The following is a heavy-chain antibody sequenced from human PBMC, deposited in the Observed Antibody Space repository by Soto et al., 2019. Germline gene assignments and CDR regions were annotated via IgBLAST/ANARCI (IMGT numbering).Heavy chain of an antibody. Sequence: QVQLVQSGAEEKKPGASVKISCKASGYTFTSYAMHWVRQAPGQRLEWMGWINAGNGNTKYSQKFQGRVSITRDTSASTAYMELSSLRSEDTAVYYCARSSGYYVIDNYWGQGTLGTVSS. CDR3: ARSSGYYVIDNY. V-gene: IGHV1-3*05. CDR2: INAGNGNT. J-gene: IGHJ4*02. CDR1: GYTFTSYA. D-gene: IGHD3-22*01.